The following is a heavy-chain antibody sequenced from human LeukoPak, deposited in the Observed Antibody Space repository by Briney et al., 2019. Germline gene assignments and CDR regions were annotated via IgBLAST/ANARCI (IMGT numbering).Heavy chain of an antibody. CDR1: GFIFSSYE. V-gene: IGHV3-48*03. Sequence: GGSLRLSCAASGFIFSSYEMNWVRQAPGKGLEWVSFISSSGSTMYYADSVRDRFTVSRDNAKNSLYLQLDSLRVEDTAVYYCARALTIWGQGTLVTVSS. J-gene: IGHJ4*02. D-gene: IGHD4-11*01. CDR3: ARALTI. CDR2: ISSSGSTM.